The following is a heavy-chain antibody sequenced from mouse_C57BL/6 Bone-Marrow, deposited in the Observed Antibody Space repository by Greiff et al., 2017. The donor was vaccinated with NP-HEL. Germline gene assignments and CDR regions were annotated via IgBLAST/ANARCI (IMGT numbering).Heavy chain of an antibody. CDR3: ARWDYAWFAY. Sequence: VKVVESGPGLVAPSQSLSITCTVSGFSLTSYAISWVRQPPGKGLEWLGVIWPGGGTNYNSALKSRLSISKDNSKSQVFLKMNSLQTDDTARYDCARWDYAWFAYWGQGTLVTVSA. D-gene: IGHD2-4*01. J-gene: IGHJ3*01. CDR2: IWPGGGT. V-gene: IGHV2-9-1*01. CDR1: GFSLTSYA.